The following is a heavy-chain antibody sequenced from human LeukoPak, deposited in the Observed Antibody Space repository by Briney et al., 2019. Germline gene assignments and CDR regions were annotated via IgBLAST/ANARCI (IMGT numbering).Heavy chain of an antibody. V-gene: IGHV4-39*01. CDR2: IYYSGNT. D-gene: IGHD3-16*02. CDR3: ARYDVWGSYRAFDY. Sequence: TSETLSLTCTVSGVSISSSNSYWGWIRQPPGKGLEWIGSIYYSGNTYYNASLKSQVSISIDTSKNQFSLRLTSVTAADTAVYYCARYDVWGSYRAFDYWGQGTLVTVSS. CDR1: GVSISSSNSY. J-gene: IGHJ4*02.